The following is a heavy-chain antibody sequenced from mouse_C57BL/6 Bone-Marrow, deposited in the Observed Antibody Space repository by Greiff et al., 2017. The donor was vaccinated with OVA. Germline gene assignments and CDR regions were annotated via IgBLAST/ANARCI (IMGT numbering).Heavy chain of an antibody. Sequence: QVQLQQPGAELVKPGASVKLSCKASGYTFTSYWMHWVKQRPGQGLEWIGMIHPNSGSTNYNEKFKSKATLTVDKSSSTAYMQRSSLTSEDSAVYYCARWDGNPYAMDYWGQGTSVTVSS. J-gene: IGHJ4*01. CDR3: ARWDGNPYAMDY. CDR2: IHPNSGST. V-gene: IGHV1-64*01. CDR1: GYTFTSYW. D-gene: IGHD2-1*01.